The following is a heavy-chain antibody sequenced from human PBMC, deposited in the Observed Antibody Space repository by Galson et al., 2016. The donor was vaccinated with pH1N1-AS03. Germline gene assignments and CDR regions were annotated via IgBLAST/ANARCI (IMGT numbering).Heavy chain of an antibody. CDR3: ARGPVSYSNYWFPPPDY. CDR1: GFTFSSYA. CDR2: ISGNGVST. Sequence: SLRLSCAASGFTFSSYAMYWVRQAPGEGLEYVSAISGNGVSTYYANSVKGRFTISRDNSKNTLYLQVGSLRAEDMAVYYCARGPVSYSNYWFPPPDYWGQGTRVTVSS. D-gene: IGHD6-13*01. J-gene: IGHJ4*02. V-gene: IGHV3-64*01.